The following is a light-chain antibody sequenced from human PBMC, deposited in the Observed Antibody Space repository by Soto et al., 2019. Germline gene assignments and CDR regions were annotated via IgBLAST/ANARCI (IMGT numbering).Light chain of an antibody. J-gene: IGKJ4*01. CDR3: QQREDWPRA. CDR2: DAS. V-gene: IGKV3-11*01. Sequence: EIVLTQSPATVSLSPGERATLSCRASQSVGDYLGWYQQKPGQAPRLLIYDASQRATGVPARFSASGSGTDITLTNSSLESEDFAIYYCQQREDWPRAFGEGTKVEFK. CDR1: QSVGDY.